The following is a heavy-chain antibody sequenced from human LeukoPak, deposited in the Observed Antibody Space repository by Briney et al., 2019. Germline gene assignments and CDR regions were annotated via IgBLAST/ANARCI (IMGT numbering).Heavy chain of an antibody. V-gene: IGHV1-2*06. D-gene: IGHD3-22*01. Sequence: ASVDVSCKASGGTFSSYAISWVRQAPGQGLEWMGRINPDSGGTNYAQKFQGRVTMTRDTSISTAYMELSRLRSDDTAVCYCARDNYDSSGYYYAYSAGFDYWGQGTLVTVSS. CDR3: ARDNYDSSGYYYAYSAGFDY. CDR2: INPDSGGT. CDR1: GGTFSSYA. J-gene: IGHJ4*02.